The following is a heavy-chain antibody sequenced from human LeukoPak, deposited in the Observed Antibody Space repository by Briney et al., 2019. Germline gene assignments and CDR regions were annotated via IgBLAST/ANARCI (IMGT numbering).Heavy chain of an antibody. J-gene: IGHJ4*02. Sequence: SETLSLTCAVSGGSISSNSYYWGWIRQPPGKGLEWIGSIYYSGSTYYNPSLKSRVTISVDTSKNQFSLKLSSVTAADTAVYYCARDNDSSGWYGHYFDYWGQGTLVTVSS. D-gene: IGHD6-19*01. CDR1: GGSISSNSYY. V-gene: IGHV4-39*07. CDR2: IYYSGST. CDR3: ARDNDSSGWYGHYFDY.